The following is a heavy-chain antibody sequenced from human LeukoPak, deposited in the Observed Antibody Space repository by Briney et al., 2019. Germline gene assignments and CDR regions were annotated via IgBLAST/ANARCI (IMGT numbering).Heavy chain of an antibody. D-gene: IGHD1-26*01. V-gene: IGHV3-23*01. CDR3: ARIGSSSYIDY. Sequence: GGSLRLPCAASGFTFSSYAISWVRQAPGKGLEWVSAICSSGGCTFYADSVKGRFTISRDNSKNTLFLQMNSLRAEDTAVYYCARIGSSSYIDYWGQGTLVTVSS. J-gene: IGHJ4*02. CDR2: ICSSGGCT. CDR1: GFTFSSYA.